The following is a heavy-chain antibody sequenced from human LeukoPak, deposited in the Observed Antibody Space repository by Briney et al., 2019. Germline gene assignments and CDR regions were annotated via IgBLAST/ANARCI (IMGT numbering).Heavy chain of an antibody. D-gene: IGHD4-11*01. CDR2: MNPNSGNT. CDR3: ARARSCSNYVGHYYYYMDV. V-gene: IGHV1-8*03. CDR1: GYTFTSYD. Sequence: ASVKVSCKASGYTFTSYDINWVRQATGQGLEWMGWMNPNSGNTDYAQKFQGRVTITRNTSISTAYMELSSLRSEDTAVYYRARARSCSNYVGHYYYYMDVWGKGTTVTVSS. J-gene: IGHJ6*03.